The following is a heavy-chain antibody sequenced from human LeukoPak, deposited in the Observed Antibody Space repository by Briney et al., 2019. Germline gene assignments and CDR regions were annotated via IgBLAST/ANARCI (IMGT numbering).Heavy chain of an antibody. CDR2: ISDDGRNK. V-gene: IGHV3-30*18. CDR1: GFSFRNCG. Sequence: PGRSLRLSCAASGFSFRNCGMHWVRQAPGKGLEWVAVISDDGRNKYYADSVRGRFTISRDNSNNMLYLQMNNLRPEDTAVYHCAKDADTATIIYWYFDLWGRGTLVTVSS. J-gene: IGHJ2*01. D-gene: IGHD5-18*01. CDR3: AKDADTATIIYWYFDL.